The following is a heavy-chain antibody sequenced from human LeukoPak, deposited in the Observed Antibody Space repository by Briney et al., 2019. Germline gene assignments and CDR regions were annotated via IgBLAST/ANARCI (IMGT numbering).Heavy chain of an antibody. CDR3: TTAYSSSFNFDY. CDR1: GFTFSNYA. CDR2: IRVSDET. J-gene: IGHJ4*02. D-gene: IGHD6-13*01. V-gene: IGHV3-23*01. Sequence: PGGSLRLSCAASGFTFSNYAMNWVRQAPGKGLEWVSGIRVSDETYYADSVKGRFTISRDNSKNTLYLQMNSLKTEDTAVYYCTTAYSSSFNFDYWGQGTLVTVSS.